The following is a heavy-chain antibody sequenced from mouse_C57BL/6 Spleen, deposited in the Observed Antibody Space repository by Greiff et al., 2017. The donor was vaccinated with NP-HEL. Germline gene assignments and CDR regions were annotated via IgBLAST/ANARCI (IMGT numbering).Heavy chain of an antibody. CDR1: GYTFTDYY. J-gene: IGHJ2*01. CDR3: ARSGGRVVAPDY. V-gene: IGHV1-26*01. D-gene: IGHD1-1*01. Sequence: VQLQQSGPELVKPGASVKISCKASGYTFTDYYMNWVKQSHGKSLEWIGDINPNNGGTSYNQKFKGKATLTVDKSSSTAYMELRSLTSEDSAVYYCARSGGRVVAPDYWGQGTTLTVSS. CDR2: INPNNGGT.